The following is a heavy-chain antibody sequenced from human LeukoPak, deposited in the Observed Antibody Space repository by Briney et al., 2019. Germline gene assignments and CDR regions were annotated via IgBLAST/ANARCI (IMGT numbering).Heavy chain of an antibody. V-gene: IGHV3-30*02. CDR1: GFTFNTYG. J-gene: IGHJ4*02. CDR2: IRFDGSNK. D-gene: IGHD1-7*01. CDR3: AKSGPLSELWNYQIVY. Sequence: HPGGSLRLSCAASGFTFNTYGMHWVRQAPGKGLEWVAFIRFDGSNKYYVDSVKGRFTISRDNSKNTLYLQMSSLRAEDTAIYYCAKSGPLSELWNYQIVYWGQGTRVTVSS.